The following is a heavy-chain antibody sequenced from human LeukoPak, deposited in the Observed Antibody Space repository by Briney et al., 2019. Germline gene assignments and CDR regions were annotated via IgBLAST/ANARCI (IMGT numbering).Heavy chain of an antibody. V-gene: IGHV1-2*02. CDR1: VYTFTGYY. CDR3: ARAGGGYYPNYYYGMDV. Sequence: ASVTVSRKATVYTFTGYYIHWVRQPPAQGLEWMGWINPNRGGTNYAKKLQGRVTMTRDTSISTAYMELSRMRSDDTAVYYCARAGGGYYPNYYYGMDVWGQGTTVTVSS. J-gene: IGHJ6*02. CDR2: INPNRGGT. D-gene: IGHD3-22*01.